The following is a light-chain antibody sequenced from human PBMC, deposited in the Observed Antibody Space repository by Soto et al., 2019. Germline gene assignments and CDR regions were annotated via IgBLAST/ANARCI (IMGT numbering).Light chain of an antibody. CDR1: QSISSW. J-gene: IGKJ2*01. CDR3: QQYCSYPYT. Sequence: DIQMTQSPSTLSASVGDRVSITCRASQSISSWLAWYQQKPGKAPELLIYTASSLESGVPSRFSGSGSGTEFTLTISSLQPHDFATYYCQQYCSYPYTFGQGTRLEIK. CDR2: TAS. V-gene: IGKV1-5*03.